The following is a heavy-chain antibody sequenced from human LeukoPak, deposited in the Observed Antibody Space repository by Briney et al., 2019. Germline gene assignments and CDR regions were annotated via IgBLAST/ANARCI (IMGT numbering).Heavy chain of an antibody. D-gene: IGHD2-8*01. CDR3: ARPYCTNGVCYTYFDY. J-gene: IGHJ4*02. CDR1: GYTFTGYY. V-gene: IGHV1-2*02. Sequence: ASVKVSCKASGYTFTGYYMHWVRQAPGQGLEWMGWINPNGGGTNYAQKFQGRVTMTRDTSISTAYMEPSRLRSDDTAVYYCARPYCTNGVCYTYFDYWGQGTLVTVSS. CDR2: INPNGGGT.